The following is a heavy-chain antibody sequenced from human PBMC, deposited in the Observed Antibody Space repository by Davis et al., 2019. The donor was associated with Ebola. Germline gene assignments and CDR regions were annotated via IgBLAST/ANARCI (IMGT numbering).Heavy chain of an antibody. V-gene: IGHV4-59*11. J-gene: IGHJ4*02. CDR3: ARGGSYRPYYFDY. CDR1: GGSISSHY. D-gene: IGHD3-16*02. Sequence: PSETLSLTCTVSGGSISSHYWSWIRQPPGKGLEWVGYIYYSGSTNYNPSLKSRVTISVDTSKTQFSLKLSSVTAADTAVYYCARGGSYRPYYFDYWGQGTLVTVSS. CDR2: IYYSGST.